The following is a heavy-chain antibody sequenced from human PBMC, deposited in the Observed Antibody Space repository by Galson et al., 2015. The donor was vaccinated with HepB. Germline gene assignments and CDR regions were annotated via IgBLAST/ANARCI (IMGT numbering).Heavy chain of an antibody. D-gene: IGHD6-13*01. V-gene: IGHV3-13*01. CDR2: IGTRGDA. CDR1: GFTVSSYD. CDR3: ARGNYHGYRSAWCGGGFDF. Sequence: SLRLSCAASGFTVSSYDMHWVRHVAGKGLEWVSAIGTRGDAYYVDSVKGRFTFSRENAKNSLYLQMNSLRAGDTAVYYCARGNYHGYRSAWCGGGFDFWGQGIVVTVSS. J-gene: IGHJ4*02.